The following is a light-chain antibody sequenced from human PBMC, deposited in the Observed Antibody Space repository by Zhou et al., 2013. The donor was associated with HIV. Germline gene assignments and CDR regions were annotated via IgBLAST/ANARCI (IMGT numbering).Light chain of an antibody. J-gene: IGKJ4*01. CDR3: QEYGSSVT. V-gene: IGKV3-20*01. Sequence: EIVLTQSPGTLSLSPGERATLSCRASQSIRSTYLAWYQQKPGRAPNLLIYGASTRATGIPDRFSGSGSGTDFTLTISRLEPEDFAMYYCQEYGSSVTFGGGTRVEIK. CDR1: QSIRSTY. CDR2: GAS.